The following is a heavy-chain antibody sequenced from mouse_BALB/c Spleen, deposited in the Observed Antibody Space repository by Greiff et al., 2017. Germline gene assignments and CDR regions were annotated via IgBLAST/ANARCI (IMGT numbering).Heavy chain of an antibody. V-gene: IGHV5-6-5*01. CDR1: GFTFSSYA. CDR2: ISSGGST. J-gene: IGHJ3*01. CDR3: ARGLYGYDEGAWFAY. D-gene: IGHD2-2*01. Sequence: EVQLVESGGGLVKPGGSLKLSCAASGFTFSSYAMSWVRQTPEKRLEWVASISSGGSTYYPDSVKGRFTISRDNARNILYLQMSSLRSEDTAMYYCARGLYGYDEGAWFAYWGQGTLVTVSA.